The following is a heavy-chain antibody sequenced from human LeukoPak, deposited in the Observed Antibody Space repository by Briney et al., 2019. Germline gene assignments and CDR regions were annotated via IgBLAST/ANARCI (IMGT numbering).Heavy chain of an antibody. CDR3: ARDSPYGTAGY. D-gene: IGHD2-8*02. V-gene: IGHV3-21*01. CDR2: ISSSSSYI. CDR1: GYTFSNYN. J-gene: IGHJ4*02. Sequence: GGSLRLSCAASGYTFSNYNMNWVRQAPGKGLEWVSSISSSSSYIYYADSVKGRFTISRDNTKNSLYLQMNSLRAEDTAVYYCARDSPYGTAGYWGQGTLVTVSS.